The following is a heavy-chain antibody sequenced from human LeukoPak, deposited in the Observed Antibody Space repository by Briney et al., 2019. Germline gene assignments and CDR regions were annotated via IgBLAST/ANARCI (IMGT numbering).Heavy chain of an antibody. CDR1: GYTFTSYD. J-gene: IGHJ4*02. CDR2: MNPNSGNT. D-gene: IGHD2-15*01. V-gene: IGHV1-8*03. Sequence: ASVKVSCKASGYTFTSYDINWVRQATGQGLEWMGWMNPNSGNTGYAQKFQGRVTITRNTSISTAYMELSSLRSEDTAVYYCARGREVVEAATLPYDYWGQGTLVTVSS. CDR3: ARGREVVEAATLPYDY.